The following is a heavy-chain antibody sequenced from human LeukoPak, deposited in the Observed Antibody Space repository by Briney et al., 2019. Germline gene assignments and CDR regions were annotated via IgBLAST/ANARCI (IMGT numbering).Heavy chain of an antibody. V-gene: IGHV3-21*01. J-gene: IGHJ5*02. CDR2: ISSSSSYI. D-gene: IGHD3-10*01. CDR1: GFTFSSYS. CDR3: VRSFHPGGWFDP. Sequence: PGGSLRLSCAVSGFTFSSYSMNWVRQAPGKGLEWVSSISSSSSYIYYADSVKGRFTIARDNAKDSLFLQMNSLTVEDTAMYYCVRSFHPGGWFDPWGQGTLVTVSS.